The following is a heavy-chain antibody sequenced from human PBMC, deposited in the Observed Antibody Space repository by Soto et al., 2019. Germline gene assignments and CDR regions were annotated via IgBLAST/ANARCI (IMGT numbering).Heavy chain of an antibody. CDR3: ARTYYYGSGSYYKPPPYTNYYYYMDV. CDR2: IYYSGST. CDR1: GGSISSGGYY. D-gene: IGHD3-10*01. Sequence: QVQLQESGPGLVKPSQTLSLTCTVSGGSISSGGYYWSWIRQHPGKGLEWIGYIYYSGSTYYNPSLKSRVTISVDTSKNQFSLKLSSVTAADTAVYYCARTYYYGSGSYYKPPPYTNYYYYMDVWGKGTTVTVSS. J-gene: IGHJ6*03. V-gene: IGHV4-31*03.